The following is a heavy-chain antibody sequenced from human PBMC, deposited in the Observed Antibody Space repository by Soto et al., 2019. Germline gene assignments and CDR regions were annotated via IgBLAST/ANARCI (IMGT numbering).Heavy chain of an antibody. CDR2: TSWNSGSI. CDR3: AKGEGSSGYYSLFDY. V-gene: IGHV3-9*01. J-gene: IGHJ4*02. D-gene: IGHD3-22*01. CDR1: GFTFDDYA. Sequence: EVQLVESGGGLVQPGRSLRLSCAASGFTFDDYAMHWVRQAPGKGLEWVSGTSWNSGSIGYADSVKGRFTISRDNAKNSLYLQMNSLRAEDTALYYCAKGEGSSGYYSLFDYWGQGTLVTVSS.